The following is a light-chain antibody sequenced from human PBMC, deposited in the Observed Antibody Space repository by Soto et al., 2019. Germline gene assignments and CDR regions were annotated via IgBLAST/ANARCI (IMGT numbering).Light chain of an antibody. V-gene: IGKV3-20*01. CDR1: QGVASRY. CDR2: AAS. J-gene: IGKJ4*01. CDR3: QQYGSSPLS. Sequence: DIVLTQSPGTLSLSPGERATLSCRASQGVASRYLAWYQQQPGQAPRLFFYAASTRPTGSPDRFSGSGSGTDFTLTISRLEPEDFAVYYCQQYGSSPLSFGGGTKVELK.